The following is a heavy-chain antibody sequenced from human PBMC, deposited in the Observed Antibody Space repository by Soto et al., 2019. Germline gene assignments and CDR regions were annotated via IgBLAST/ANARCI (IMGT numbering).Heavy chain of an antibody. Sequence: GGSLRLSCTASGFTFSSAYMNWVRQAPGKGLEWVGRIKTKTDGGTTDYAAPVKGRFTISRDDSKNTLFLQMNSLKIEDTAVYYCSTLFLVDWLQPWGLGTLVTVSS. CDR3: STLFLVDWLQP. CDR1: GFTFSSAY. V-gene: IGHV3-15*07. J-gene: IGHJ5*02. D-gene: IGHD3-3*01. CDR2: IKTKTDGGTT.